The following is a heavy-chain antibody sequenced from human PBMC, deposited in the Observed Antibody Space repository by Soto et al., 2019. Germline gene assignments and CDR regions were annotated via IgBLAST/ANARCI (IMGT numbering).Heavy chain of an antibody. V-gene: IGHV3-74*01. CDR3: ASAYSSSSCDY. J-gene: IGHJ4*02. Sequence: LRLPCAASGFTFSSYWMHWVRQAPGKGLVWVSRINSDGSSTSYADSVKGRFTISRDNAKNTLYLQMNSLRAEDTAVYYCASAYSSSSCDYWGQGTLVTVSS. CDR2: INSDGSST. CDR1: GFTFSSYW. D-gene: IGHD6-6*01.